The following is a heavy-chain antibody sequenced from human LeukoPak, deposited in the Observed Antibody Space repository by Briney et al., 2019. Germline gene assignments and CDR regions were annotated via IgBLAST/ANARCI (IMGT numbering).Heavy chain of an antibody. CDR3: ARALRYFDWLEASWFDP. CDR1: GYTFTSYA. J-gene: IGHJ5*02. Sequence: SVQVSCKASGYTFTSYAMNWVRQAPGQGLEWMGWIIPIFGTANYAQKFQGRVTITADESTSTAYMELSSLRSEDTAVYYCARALRYFDWLEASWFDPWGQGTLVTVSS. D-gene: IGHD3-9*01. V-gene: IGHV1-69*13. CDR2: IIPIFGTA.